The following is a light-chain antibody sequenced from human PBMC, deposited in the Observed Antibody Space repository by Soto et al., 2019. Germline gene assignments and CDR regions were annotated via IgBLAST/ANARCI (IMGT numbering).Light chain of an antibody. CDR1: QRITNC. V-gene: IGKV1-5*03. J-gene: IGKJ2*01. CDR3: QQHNPYSPYT. CDR2: DAS. Sequence: DIQMTQSPSTLSAPAGDRVTITCRASQRITNCLAWYQQKPGKAPKLLIFDASSLRSGVPSRFSGSGSGTEFTLTITGLQPEDFATYYCQQHNPYSPYTFGQGTKLEIK.